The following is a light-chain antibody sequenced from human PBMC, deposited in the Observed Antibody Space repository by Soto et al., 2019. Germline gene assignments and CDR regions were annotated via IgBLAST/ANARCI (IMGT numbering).Light chain of an antibody. V-gene: IGKV3-20*01. CDR1: QSLSSSY. J-gene: IGKJ3*01. Sequence: EIVLTQSPGTLSLSPGERATLSCRASQSLSSSYLVWYQQKPGQAPRLLXYGASSRATGIQDRFSGSGSGTDFTLTISRLEPEDFAVSYCQHYGNTPPSVTFGPGTKVD. CDR3: QHYGNTPPSVT. CDR2: GAS.